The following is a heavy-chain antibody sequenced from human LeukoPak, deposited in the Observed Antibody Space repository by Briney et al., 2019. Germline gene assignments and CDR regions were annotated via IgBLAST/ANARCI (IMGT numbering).Heavy chain of an antibody. J-gene: IGHJ4*02. D-gene: IGHD3-3*01. CDR1: GFTFRTYA. CDR3: TTGFSEYFDF. Sequence: PGGSLRLSCTGSGFTFRTYAFSWVRQAPGKGLEWVGRIKRKTDGGTTDFAAPVKGRFTISRDDSKNTLYLQMNSLKIEDTAVYYCTTGFSEYFDFWGQGTLVAVSS. V-gene: IGHV3-15*01. CDR2: IKRKTDGGTT.